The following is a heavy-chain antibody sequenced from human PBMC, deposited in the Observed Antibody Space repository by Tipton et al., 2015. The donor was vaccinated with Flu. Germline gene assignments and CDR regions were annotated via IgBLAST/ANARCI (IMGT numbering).Heavy chain of an antibody. J-gene: IGHJ4*02. CDR3: ARAPIGTYGSGSYYNI. CDR1: GDSISSGSYY. Sequence: TLSLTRTVSGDSISSGSYYWSWIRQPAGKGLEWIGRIYTHVNTNYNPSLKSRVTIAVDTSKNHFSLKLSSVTVADTAVYFCARAPIGTYGSGSYYNIWGQGTLVTVSS. D-gene: IGHD3-10*01. CDR2: IYTHVNT. V-gene: IGHV4-61*02.